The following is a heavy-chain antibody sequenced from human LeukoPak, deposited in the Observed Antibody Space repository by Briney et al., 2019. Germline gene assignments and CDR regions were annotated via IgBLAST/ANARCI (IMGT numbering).Heavy chain of an antibody. D-gene: IGHD6-6*01. CDR2: MNPNSGNT. CDR3: ARGDEYSSSSVSYYGMDV. J-gene: IGHJ6*02. V-gene: IGHV1-8*01. Sequence: GASVKVSCKASGYTFTSYEINWVRQATGQGLEWMGWMNPNSGNTGYAQKFQGRVTMTRNTSISTAYMELSSLRSEDTAVYYCARGDEYSSSSVSYYGMDVWGQGTTVTDSS. CDR1: GYTFTSYE.